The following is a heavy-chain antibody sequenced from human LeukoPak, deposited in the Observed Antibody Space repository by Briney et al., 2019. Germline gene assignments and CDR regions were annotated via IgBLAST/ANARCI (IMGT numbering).Heavy chain of an antibody. J-gene: IGHJ5*02. CDR3: ARGGYYDSSGYYRLTNWFDP. D-gene: IGHD3-22*01. CDR2: INHSGST. V-gene: IGHV4-34*01. Sequence: PSETLSLTCAVYGGSFSGYCWSWIRQPPGKGLEWIGEINHSGSTNYNLSLKSRVTISVDTSKNQFSLELSSVTAADTAVYYCARGGYYDSSGYYRLTNWFDPWGQGTLVTVSS. CDR1: GGSFSGYC.